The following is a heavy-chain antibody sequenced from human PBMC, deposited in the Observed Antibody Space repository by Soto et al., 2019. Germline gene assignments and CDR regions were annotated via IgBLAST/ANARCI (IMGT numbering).Heavy chain of an antibody. Sequence: EVQLVESGGGLVQPGRSLRLSCAASGFTFDDYAMHWVRQAPGKGLEWVSGISWNSGSIGYADSVKGRFTISRDNAKNSLYLQMNSLRAEDTALYYCAKDQYYDSNVMDVWGQGTTVTVSS. CDR1: GFTFDDYA. CDR3: AKDQYYDSNVMDV. V-gene: IGHV3-9*01. CDR2: ISWNSGSI. D-gene: IGHD3-22*01. J-gene: IGHJ6*02.